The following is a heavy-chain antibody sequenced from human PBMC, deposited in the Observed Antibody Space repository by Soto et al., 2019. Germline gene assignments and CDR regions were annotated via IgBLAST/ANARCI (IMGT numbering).Heavy chain of an antibody. CDR1: GFSLSTSGVG. CDR3: AHLARASGSYYNWFDP. Sequence: QITLKESGPTLVKPTQTLTLTCTFSGFSLSTSGVGVGWIRQPPGKALEWLALIYWDDDKHYSPSLKSRLTINRDTSKHQVVLTMTKMDPVDTGTYYCAHLARASGSYYNWFDPWGQGTLVTVSS. V-gene: IGHV2-5*02. CDR2: IYWDDDK. J-gene: IGHJ5*02. D-gene: IGHD3-10*01.